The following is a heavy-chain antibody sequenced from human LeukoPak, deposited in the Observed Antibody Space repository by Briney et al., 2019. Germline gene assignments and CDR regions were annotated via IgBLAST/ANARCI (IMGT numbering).Heavy chain of an antibody. J-gene: IGHJ4*02. CDR1: GYTFSGFY. CDR2: INPKNGDT. V-gene: IGHV1-2*02. Sequence: PLASVTVSCKASGYTFSGFYINWVRQAPGQGLEWMGWINPKNGDTHYAQDFLGRVTMTRDTSISTAYMELSRLTSDDTAVYYCARDGRLRNGYDNFYIWGQGTLVTVSS. D-gene: IGHD5-18*01. CDR3: ARDGRLRNGYDNFYI.